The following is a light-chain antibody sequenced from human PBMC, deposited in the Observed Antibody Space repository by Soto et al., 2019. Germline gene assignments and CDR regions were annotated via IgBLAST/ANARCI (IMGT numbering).Light chain of an antibody. CDR1: QSISSY. V-gene: IGKV1-39*01. CDR2: AAS. Sequence: DIPMTQSPSSLSASVGDRVTITCRASQSISSYLNWYQQKPGKAPKLLIYAASSLQSGGPSRFSGSGSGTEFTLTISSLQPEDFATYYCQQSYSTPLTFGGGTKVEIK. J-gene: IGKJ4*01. CDR3: QQSYSTPLT.